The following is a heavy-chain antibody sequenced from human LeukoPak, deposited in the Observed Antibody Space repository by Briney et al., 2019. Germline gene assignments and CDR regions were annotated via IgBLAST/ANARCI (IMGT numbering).Heavy chain of an antibody. J-gene: IGHJ5*02. V-gene: IGHV3-74*01. CDR3: ARGDCSSTSCRQDFDP. CDR2: INSDGSSI. D-gene: IGHD2-2*01. CDR1: GSTFSSYC. Sequence: GGSLRLSCAASGSTFSSYCMHWVRQAPGKGLVWVSRINSDGSSISYADSVKGRFTISRDNAKNTLYLQMNSLRAEDTAVYYCARGDCSSTSCRQDFDPWGQGTLVTVSS.